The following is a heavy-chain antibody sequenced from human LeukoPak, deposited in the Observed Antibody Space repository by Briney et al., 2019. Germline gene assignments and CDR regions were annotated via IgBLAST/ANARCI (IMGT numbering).Heavy chain of an antibody. CDR1: GGSISSRSYY. D-gene: IGHD4-17*01. Sequence: KSSETLSLTCTVSGGSISSRSYYWGWVRQPPGKGLEWIGSIYYSGTTHYNPSLRSRVTMSVATSSNHFSLKLSSVTAADAAVYYCARHYSGDLYYFDHWGQGTLVTVSS. J-gene: IGHJ4*02. CDR3: ARHYSGDLYYFDH. CDR2: IYYSGTT. V-gene: IGHV4-39*01.